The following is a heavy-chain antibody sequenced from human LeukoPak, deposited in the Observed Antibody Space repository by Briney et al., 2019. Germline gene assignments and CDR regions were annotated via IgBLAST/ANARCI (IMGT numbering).Heavy chain of an antibody. CDR1: GFTFINAW. D-gene: IGHD3-22*01. CDR2: ISGSGGST. CDR3: AKDRIYNYYDSSGYYGAFDY. Sequence: GGSLRLSCAASGFTFINAWMSWVRQAPGKGLEWVSAISGSGGSTYYADSVKGRFTISRDNSKNTLYLQMNSLRAEDTAVYYCAKDRIYNYYDSSGYYGAFDYWGQGTLVTVSS. V-gene: IGHV3-23*01. J-gene: IGHJ4*02.